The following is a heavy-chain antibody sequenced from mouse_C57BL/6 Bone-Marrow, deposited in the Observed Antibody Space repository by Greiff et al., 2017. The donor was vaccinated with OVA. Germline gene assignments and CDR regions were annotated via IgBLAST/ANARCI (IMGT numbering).Heavy chain of an antibody. Sequence: EVKLVESGGDLVKPGGSLKLSCAASGFTFSSYGMSWVRQTPDKRLEWVATISSGGSYTYYPDSVKGRFTISRDNAKNTLYLQMSSLKSEDTAMYYCARHGDLHYCGSSYGFFAYWGQGTLVTVSA. CDR3: ARHGDLHYCGSSYGFFAY. J-gene: IGHJ3*01. V-gene: IGHV5-6*02. CDR2: ISSGGSYT. CDR1: GFTFSSYG. D-gene: IGHD1-1*01.